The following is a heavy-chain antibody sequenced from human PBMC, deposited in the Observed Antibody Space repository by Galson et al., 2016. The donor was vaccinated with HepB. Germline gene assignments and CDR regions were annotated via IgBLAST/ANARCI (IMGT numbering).Heavy chain of an antibody. CDR2: ISYDGTNK. V-gene: IGHV3-30*04. D-gene: IGHD6-19*01. J-gene: IGHJ4*02. CDR1: GFTFSIYA. CDR3: ARGPRAITVAATGANLDH. Sequence: SLRLSCAASGFTFSIYAMHWVRQAPGKGLEWVSVISYDGTNKYYVDSVNGRFTISRDNSKKMLYLQMNSLSAEDTDVYYCARGPRAITVAATGANLDHWGQGTLFTVSS.